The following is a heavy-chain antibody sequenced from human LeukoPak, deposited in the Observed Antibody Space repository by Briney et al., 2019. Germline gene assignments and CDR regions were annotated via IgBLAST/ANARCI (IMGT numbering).Heavy chain of an antibody. CDR3: VRDGGVSGYDLLDY. CDR2: VNQDGSEE. CDR1: GFTFSHYW. J-gene: IGHJ4*02. Sequence: GGSLRLSCAASGFTFSHYWMTWVRQAPGKGLEWVAQVNQDGSEEYYMDSVKARFTISRDNAKNSVFLQMNSLRAEDTAVYYCVRDGGVSGYDLLDYWGQGTLVTVSS. V-gene: IGHV3-7*01. D-gene: IGHD5-12*01.